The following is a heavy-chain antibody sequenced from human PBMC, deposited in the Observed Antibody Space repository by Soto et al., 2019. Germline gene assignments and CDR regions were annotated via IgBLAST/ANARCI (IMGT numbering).Heavy chain of an antibody. CDR1: GFTFSSYG. D-gene: IGHD2-15*01. CDR3: AKDVGDIVVVVAAPLRDWGDYYYYMDV. V-gene: IGHV3-30*18. Sequence: QVQLVESGGGVVQPGRSLRLSCAASGFTFSSYGMHWVRQAPGKGLEWVAVISYDGSNKYYADSVKGRFTISRDNSKNTLYLQMNSLRAGDTAVYYCAKDVGDIVVVVAAPLRDWGDYYYYMDVWGKGTTVTVSS. J-gene: IGHJ6*03. CDR2: ISYDGSNK.